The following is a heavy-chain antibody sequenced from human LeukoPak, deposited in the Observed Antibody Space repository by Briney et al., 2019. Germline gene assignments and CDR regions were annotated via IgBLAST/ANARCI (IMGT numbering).Heavy chain of an antibody. CDR2: INHSGST. CDR3: ARRGYSGYDR. V-gene: IGHV4-34*01. D-gene: IGHD5-12*01. J-gene: IGHJ4*02. CDR1: GGSFSGYY. Sequence: SETLSLTCAVSGGSFSGYYWSWIRQPPGKGLEWIGEINHSGSTNYNPSLKSRVTISVDTSKNQFSLKLSSVTAADTAVYYCARRGYSGYDRWGQGTLVTVSS.